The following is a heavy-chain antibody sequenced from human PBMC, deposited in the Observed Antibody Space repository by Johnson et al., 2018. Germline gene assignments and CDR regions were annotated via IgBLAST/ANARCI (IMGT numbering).Heavy chain of an antibody. V-gene: IGHV3-7*01. D-gene: IGHD2/OR15-2a*01. CDR2: IKQDGSEK. CDR1: GFTFSSYW. J-gene: IGHJ6*02. Sequence: VQLVQSGGGLVQPGGSLRLSCAASGFTFSSYWMSWVRQAPGKGLEWVATIKQDGSEKYYVDSVKGRFTISRDNAKNSLYLQMNSLRAEDTAVYYCARDPRGLRIKYGMDVWGQGATVTVAS. CDR3: ARDPRGLRIKYGMDV.